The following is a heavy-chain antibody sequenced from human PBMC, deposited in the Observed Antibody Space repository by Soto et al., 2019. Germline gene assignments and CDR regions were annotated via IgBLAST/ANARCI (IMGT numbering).Heavy chain of an antibody. CDR1: GFTFSSYG. CDR3: AKVKQLWLYYFDY. V-gene: IGHV3-33*06. J-gene: IGHJ4*02. CDR2: IWDDGSNK. D-gene: IGHD5-18*01. Sequence: QVQLVESGGGVVQPGRSLRLSCAASGFTFSSYGMHWVRQAPGKGLEWVAVIWDDGSNKYYADSVKARFTISRDNSKNTRYLQRNTLRAEGTAVYYCAKVKQLWLYYFDYWGQGTLVTVSS.